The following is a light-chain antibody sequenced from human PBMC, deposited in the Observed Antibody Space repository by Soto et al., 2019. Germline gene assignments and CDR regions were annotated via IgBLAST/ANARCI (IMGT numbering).Light chain of an antibody. Sequence: EVVLTQSPGTLSLSPGERATLSCRASQTVTTSQLTWFQQKPGQAPRLLIYAASIRAAGIPDRFSGSGSGTDFTLTISRLEPEDFAVYYCQQNGSAPFTFGGGTKVGIK. CDR1: QTVTTSQ. J-gene: IGKJ4*01. CDR3: QQNGSAPFT. CDR2: AAS. V-gene: IGKV3-20*01.